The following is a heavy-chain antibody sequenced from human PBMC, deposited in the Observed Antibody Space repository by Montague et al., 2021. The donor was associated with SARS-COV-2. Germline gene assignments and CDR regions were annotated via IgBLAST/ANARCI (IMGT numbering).Heavy chain of an antibody. CDR3: ARVRYYGSGTSLGMDV. D-gene: IGHD3-10*01. CDR1: GGSFSGYY. Sequence: SETLSLTCAVYGGSFSGYYWSWIRQPPGKGLEWIGEINLCESTNYNPSLKSQVTISVATSKNQFSLTLSSVTAADTAVYYCARVRYYGSGTSLGMDVGGQGTTVTVSS. CDR2: INLCEST. V-gene: IGHV4-34*01. J-gene: IGHJ6*02.